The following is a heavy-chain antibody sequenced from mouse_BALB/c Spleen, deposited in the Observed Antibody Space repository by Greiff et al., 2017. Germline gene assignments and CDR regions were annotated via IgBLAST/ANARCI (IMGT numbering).Heavy chain of an antibody. CDR2: IRNKANGYTT. J-gene: IGHJ1*01. V-gene: IGHV7-3*02. D-gene: IGHD1-1*01. CDR3: ARDSTIYYYGSSYWYFDV. CDR1: GFTFTDYY. Sequence: EVQGVESGGGLVQPGGSLRLSCATSGFTFTDYYMSWVRQPPGKALEWLGFIRNKANGYTTEYSASVKGRFTISRDNSQSILYLQMNTLRAEDSATYYCARDSTIYYYGSSYWYFDVWGAGTTVTVSS.